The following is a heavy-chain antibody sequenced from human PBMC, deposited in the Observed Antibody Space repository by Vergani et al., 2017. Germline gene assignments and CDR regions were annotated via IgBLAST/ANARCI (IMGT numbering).Heavy chain of an antibody. CDR2: ISGSGGST. J-gene: IGHJ4*02. CDR1: GFTFSSYA. Sequence: EVQLLESGGGLVQPGGSLRLSCAASGFTFSSYAMSWVRQAPGKGLEWVSAISGSGGSTYYADSVKGRFTISRDNSKNTLYLQMNSLRAEDTAVCYCAKDIHSFRLWYGYGFWGGDYWGQGTLVTVSS. V-gene: IGHV3-23*01. D-gene: IGHD3-3*01. CDR3: AKDIHSFRLWYGYGFWGGDY.